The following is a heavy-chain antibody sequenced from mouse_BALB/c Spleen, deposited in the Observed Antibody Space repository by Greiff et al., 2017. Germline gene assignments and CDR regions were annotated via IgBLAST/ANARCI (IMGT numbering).Heavy chain of an antibody. CDR2: ISSGSSTI. CDR3: ARSSEDYAMDD. CDR1: GFTFSSFG. J-gene: IGHJ4*01. V-gene: IGHV5-17*02. D-gene: IGHD1-1*01. Sequence: EVQLVESGGGLVQPGGSRKLSCAASGFTFSSFGMHWVRQAPGKGLEWVAYISSGSSTIYYADTVKGRVTISRDNPKNTLFLQMTSLRSEDTARYYCARSSEDYAMDDWGQGTSVTVSS.